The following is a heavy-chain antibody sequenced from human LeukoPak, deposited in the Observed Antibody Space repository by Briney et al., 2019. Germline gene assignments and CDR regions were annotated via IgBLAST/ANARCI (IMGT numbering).Heavy chain of an antibody. CDR1: GGTFSSYT. CDR3: ARDIGYCSGGSCPPDAFDI. D-gene: IGHD2-15*01. CDR2: ISAYNGNT. J-gene: IGHJ3*02. V-gene: IGHV1-18*01. Sequence: ASVKVSCKASGGTFSSYTISWVRQAPGQGLEWMGWISAYNGNTNYAQKLQGRVTMTTDTSTSTAYMELRSLRSDDTAVYYCARDIGYCSGGSCPPDAFDIWGQGTMVTVSS.